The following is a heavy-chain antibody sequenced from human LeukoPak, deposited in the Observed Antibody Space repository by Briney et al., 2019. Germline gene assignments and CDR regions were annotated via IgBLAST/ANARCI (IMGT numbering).Heavy chain of an antibody. D-gene: IGHD2-15*01. J-gene: IGHJ6*02. CDR2: IYSGGST. Sequence: GGSLRLSCAASGFTVSSNYMSWVRQAPGKGLEWVSVIYSGGSTYYADSVKGRFTISRDNSKNTLYLQMNSLRAEGTAVYYCAKGLGYCSGGSCYPGVYYYYYGMDVWGQGTTVTVSS. V-gene: IGHV3-53*01. CDR3: AKGLGYCSGGSCYPGVYYYYYGMDV. CDR1: GFTVSSNY.